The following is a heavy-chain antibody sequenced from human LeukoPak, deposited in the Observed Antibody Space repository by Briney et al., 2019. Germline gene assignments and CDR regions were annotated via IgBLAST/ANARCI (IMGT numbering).Heavy chain of an antibody. CDR3: ARLSPSNYYGSGNYLSV. CDR2: ISTSGRTM. Sequence: GGSLRLSCVASRFIFSDHYVTWIRQAPGKGLEWVSDISTSGRTMYYADSVKGRLQMNSLRVEDTAVYYCARLSPSNYYGSGNYLSVGGQGTLVTVTS. V-gene: IGHV3-11*04. CDR1: RFIFSDHY. D-gene: IGHD3-10*01. J-gene: IGHJ4*02.